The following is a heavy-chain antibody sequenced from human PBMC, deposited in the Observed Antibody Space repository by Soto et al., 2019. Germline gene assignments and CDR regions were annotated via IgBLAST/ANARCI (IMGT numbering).Heavy chain of an antibody. CDR1: EFTFSSYG. D-gene: IGHD6-19*01. V-gene: IGHV3-30*18. CDR3: AKDLGYSSGSYSYYYYGMDV. J-gene: IGHJ6*02. Sequence: PGWSLRLSCAAAEFTFSSYGMHWVRQAPGKGLEWVAVISYDGSNKYYADSVKGRFTISRDNSKNTLYLQMNSLRAEDTAVYYCAKDLGYSSGSYSYYYYGMDVWGQGTTVTVSS. CDR2: ISYDGSNK.